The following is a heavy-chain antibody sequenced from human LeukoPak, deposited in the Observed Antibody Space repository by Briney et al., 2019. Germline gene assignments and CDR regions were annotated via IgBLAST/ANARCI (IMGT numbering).Heavy chain of an antibody. CDR1: GFTFSSYG. Sequence: PGGSLRLSCAASGFTFSSYGMHWVRQAPGKGLEWVAVISYDGSNKYYADSVKGRFTISRDNSKNTLYLQMNSLRAEDTAVYYCAKLYEGYYDSRGYPPNGAFDIWGQGTMVTVSS. V-gene: IGHV3-30*18. CDR2: ISYDGSNK. J-gene: IGHJ3*02. CDR3: AKLYEGYYDSRGYPPNGAFDI. D-gene: IGHD3-22*01.